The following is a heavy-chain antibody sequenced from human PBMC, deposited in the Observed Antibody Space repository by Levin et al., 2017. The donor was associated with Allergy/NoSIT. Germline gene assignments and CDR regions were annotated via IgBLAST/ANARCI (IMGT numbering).Heavy chain of an antibody. Sequence: GESLKISCAASGFTFSSYGMHWVRQAPGKGLEWVAVISYDGSNKYYADSVKGRFTISRDNSKNTLYLQMNSLRAEDTAVYYCAKWSFDCGGDCYSYWGQGTLVTVSS. D-gene: IGHD2-21*02. J-gene: IGHJ4*02. CDR3: AKWSFDCGGDCYSY. CDR2: ISYDGSNK. V-gene: IGHV3-30*18. CDR1: GFTFSSYG.